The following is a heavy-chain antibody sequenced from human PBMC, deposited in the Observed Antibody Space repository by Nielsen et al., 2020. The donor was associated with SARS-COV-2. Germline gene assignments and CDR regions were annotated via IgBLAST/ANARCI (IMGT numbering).Heavy chain of an antibody. D-gene: IGHD6-19*01. CDR2: ISSSSSTI. Sequence: GGSLRLSCAASGFTFSSYSMNWVRQAPGKGLEWVSYISSSSSTIYYADSVKGRFTISRDNAKNSLYLQMNSLRAEDTAVYYCARQQWLSSFDYWGQGTLVTVSS. CDR1: GFTFSSYS. J-gene: IGHJ4*02. CDR3: ARQQWLSSFDY. V-gene: IGHV3-48*01.